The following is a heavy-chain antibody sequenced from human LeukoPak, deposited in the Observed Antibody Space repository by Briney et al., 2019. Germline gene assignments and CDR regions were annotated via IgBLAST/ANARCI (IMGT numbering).Heavy chain of an antibody. Sequence: SETLSLTCTVSGGSISSYYWSWIRQPAGKGLEWIGRIYTSGSTNYNPSLKSRVTISVDKSKNQFSLKLSSVTAADTAVYYCVREDRRILDYWGQGTLVTVSS. J-gene: IGHJ4*02. CDR1: GGSISSYY. CDR2: IYTSGST. V-gene: IGHV4-4*07. D-gene: IGHD2-15*01. CDR3: VREDRRILDY.